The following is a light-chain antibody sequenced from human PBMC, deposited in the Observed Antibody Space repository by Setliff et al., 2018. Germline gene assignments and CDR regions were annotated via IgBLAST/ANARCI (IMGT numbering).Light chain of an antibody. CDR3: LSYTSQTTHAL. Sequence: QSVLTQPASVSGSPGQSITISCTGPSTDIGGYNYVSWYQQYPGKAPQLIIYGASKRPSGVSDRFSGSKSGNTASLTISGLQAEDEADYYCLSYTSQTTHALFGGGTKVTVL. V-gene: IGLV2-14*03. CDR2: GAS. J-gene: IGLJ2*01. CDR1: STDIGGYNY.